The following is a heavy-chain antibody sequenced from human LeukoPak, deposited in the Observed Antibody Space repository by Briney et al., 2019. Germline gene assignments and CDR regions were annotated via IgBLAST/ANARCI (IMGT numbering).Heavy chain of an antibody. Sequence: GGSLRLSCAASGFTFSSYSMNWVRQAPGKGLEWVSSISSSSSYIYYAGSVKGRFTISRDNAKNSLYLQMNSLRAEDTAVYYCARDRCSSTSCYLASWGQGTLVTVSS. CDR1: GFTFSSYS. J-gene: IGHJ5*02. CDR2: ISSSSSYI. CDR3: ARDRCSSTSCYLAS. V-gene: IGHV3-21*01. D-gene: IGHD2-2*01.